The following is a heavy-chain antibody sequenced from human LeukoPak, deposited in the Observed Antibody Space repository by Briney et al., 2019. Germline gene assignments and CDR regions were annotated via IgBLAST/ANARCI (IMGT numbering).Heavy chain of an antibody. CDR1: GGSFCSGQY. CDR2: MSHSGSS. D-gene: IGHD3-3*01. J-gene: IGHJ5*02. Sequence: PSETLSLTCAVFGGSFCSGQYWGWIGQPPGQGLEWRGGMSHSGSSNYNPALKSRVTISVDTSKNQFSLKLSSVTAADTAVYYCARGSYYDFWSGLNGGHWFDPWGQGTLVTVSS. V-gene: IGHV4-34*01. CDR3: ARGSYYDFWSGLNGGHWFDP.